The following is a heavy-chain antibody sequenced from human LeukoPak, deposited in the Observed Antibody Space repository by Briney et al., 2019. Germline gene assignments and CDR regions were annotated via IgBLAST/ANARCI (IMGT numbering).Heavy chain of an antibody. D-gene: IGHD1-20*01. Sequence: PSQTLSLTCTVSGGSISSGGYYWSWIRQPPGKGLEWIGYIYHSGSTYYNPSLKSRVTISVDRSKNQFSLKLSSVTAADTAVYYCARGELTGTTGYWGQGTLVTVSS. J-gene: IGHJ4*02. CDR2: IYHSGST. CDR3: ARGELTGTTGY. CDR1: GGSISSGGYY. V-gene: IGHV4-30-2*01.